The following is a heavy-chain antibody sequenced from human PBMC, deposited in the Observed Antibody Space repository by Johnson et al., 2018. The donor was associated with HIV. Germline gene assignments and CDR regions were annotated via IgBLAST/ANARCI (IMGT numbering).Heavy chain of an antibody. CDR3: AKCRGLGARGAFDI. D-gene: IGHD5-12*01. CDR1: GFTFSSYG. J-gene: IGHJ3*02. V-gene: IGHV3-33*06. CDR2: IWYDGSNK. Sequence: VQLVESGGGVVQPGRSLRLSCAASGFTFSSYGIHWVRQAPGKGLEWVAVIWYDGSNKYYADSVKGRFTISRDNSKNTLYLQMNSLRAEDTAVYYCAKCRGLGARGAFDIWGQGTMVTVSS.